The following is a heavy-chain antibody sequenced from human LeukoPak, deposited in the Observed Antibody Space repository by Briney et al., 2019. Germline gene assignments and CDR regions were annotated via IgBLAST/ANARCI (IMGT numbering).Heavy chain of an antibody. CDR1: GFTFSSYA. J-gene: IGHJ4*02. CDR2: ISGSGGST. V-gene: IGHV3-23*01. D-gene: IGHD2-2*01. Sequence: GGSLRLSCAASGFTFSSYAMSWVRQAPGKGLEWVSAISGSGGSTYYADSVKGRFTISRDNSKNTLYLQMNSLRAEDTAVYYCAKGRGKVPAAPYFDYWGQGTLVTVSS. CDR3: AKGRGKVPAAPYFDY.